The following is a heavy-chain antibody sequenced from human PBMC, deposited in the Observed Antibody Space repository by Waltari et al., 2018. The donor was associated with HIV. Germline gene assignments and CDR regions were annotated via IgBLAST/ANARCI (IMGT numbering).Heavy chain of an antibody. Sequence: QLQLQQSGPGLVKPSETLSLTCTVSGGSVINSDYYWDFIRQSPGKGLEWIGNIYYTGTKFYHPSRKSRATMSADLSRNQFSRRLNSVTAADTAIYYCARRPRMAAFYLYYGMDVWGQGTTVTVSS. D-gene: IGHD2-8*01. CDR1: GGSVINSDYY. CDR3: ARRPRMAAFYLYYGMDV. V-gene: IGHV4-39*01. CDR2: IYYTGTK. J-gene: IGHJ6*02.